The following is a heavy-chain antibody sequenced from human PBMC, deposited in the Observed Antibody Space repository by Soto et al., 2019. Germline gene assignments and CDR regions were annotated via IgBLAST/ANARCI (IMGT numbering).Heavy chain of an antibody. V-gene: IGHV3-33*06. J-gene: IGHJ3*02. CDR2: IWYDGSSK. Sequence: GGSLRLSCAASGFTFSSYGMHWVRQAPGKGLEWVAVIWYDGSSKYYADSVKGRFTISRDNSKNTLYLQMNSLRAEDTAVYYCAKDWVGDCSGGSCYSTFDIWGQGTMVTVSS. CDR1: GFTFSSYG. CDR3: AKDWVGDCSGGSCYSTFDI. D-gene: IGHD2-15*01.